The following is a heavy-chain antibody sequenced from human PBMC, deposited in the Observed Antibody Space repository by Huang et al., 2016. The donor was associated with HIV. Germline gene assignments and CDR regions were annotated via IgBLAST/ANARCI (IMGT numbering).Heavy chain of an antibody. CDR1: GFSFSSYW. Sequence: EVQLVESGGGLVQPGGSLRLSCAASGFSFSSYWMPWVRQAPGKGLVWVARMKSDGSSTRYADCVKGRFTSTRDNAKNTLYLQMNSLRAEDTAVYYCARDPRIQSWLNFFDYWGQGTLVSVSS. J-gene: IGHJ4*02. V-gene: IGHV3-74*01. CDR2: MKSDGSST. CDR3: ARDPRIQSWLNFFDY. D-gene: IGHD3-22*01.